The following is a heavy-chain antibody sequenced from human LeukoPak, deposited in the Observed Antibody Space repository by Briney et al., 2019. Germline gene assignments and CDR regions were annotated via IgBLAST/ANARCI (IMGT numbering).Heavy chain of an antibody. CDR1: GFTFSSYS. Sequence: TGGSLRLSCAASGFTFSSYSMNWVRQAPGKGLEWVSYISSSSSTIYYADSVKGRFTISRNNAKNSLYLQMNSLRAEDTAVYYCARGRHVLRFLEWLFFDYWGQGTLVTVSS. CDR2: ISSSSSTI. CDR3: ARGRHVLRFLEWLFFDY. J-gene: IGHJ4*02. D-gene: IGHD3-3*01. V-gene: IGHV3-48*01.